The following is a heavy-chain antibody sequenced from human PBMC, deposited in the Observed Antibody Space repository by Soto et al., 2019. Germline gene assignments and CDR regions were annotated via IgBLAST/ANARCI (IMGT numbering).Heavy chain of an antibody. CDR3: ARGNCGYYGSGSLFDY. D-gene: IGHD3-10*01. V-gene: IGHV1-69*13. CDR1: GGTFSSYA. CDR2: IIPIFGTA. J-gene: IGHJ4*02. Sequence: SVKVSCKASGGTFSSYAISWVRQAPGQGLEWMGGIIPIFGTANYAQKFQGRVTITADESTSTAYMELSSLRSEDTAVYYCARGNCGYYGSGSLFDYWGQGTLVTVSS.